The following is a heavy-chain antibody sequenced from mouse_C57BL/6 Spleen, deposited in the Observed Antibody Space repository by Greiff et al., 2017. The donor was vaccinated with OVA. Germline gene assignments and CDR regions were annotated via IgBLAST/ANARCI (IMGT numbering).Heavy chain of an antibody. Sequence: EVQLQQSGGGLVKPGGSLKLSCAASGFTFSDYGMHWVRQAPEKGLEWVAYISSGSSTIYYADTVTGRFTISSANAKNTLFLQMTSLRSEDTAMYYCARRKGLGYYDYDGYAMDYWGQGTSVTVSS. CDR2: ISSGSSTI. V-gene: IGHV5-17*01. D-gene: IGHD2-4*01. J-gene: IGHJ4*01. CDR1: GFTFSDYG. CDR3: ARRKGLGYYDYDGYAMDY.